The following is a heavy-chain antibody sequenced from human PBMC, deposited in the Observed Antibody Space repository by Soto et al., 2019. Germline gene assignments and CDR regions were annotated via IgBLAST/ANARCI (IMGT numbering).Heavy chain of an antibody. CDR3: ARGGREYYDFWSGLPSGY. D-gene: IGHD3-3*01. Sequence: EVQLVESGGGLVKPGGSLRLSCAASGFTFSSYSMNWVRQAPGKGLEWVSSISSSSSYIYYADSVKCRFTISRDNAKNSLYLQMNSLRAEDTAVYYCARGGREYYDFWSGLPSGYWGQGTLVTVSS. CDR1: GFTFSSYS. V-gene: IGHV3-21*01. J-gene: IGHJ4*02. CDR2: ISSSSSYI.